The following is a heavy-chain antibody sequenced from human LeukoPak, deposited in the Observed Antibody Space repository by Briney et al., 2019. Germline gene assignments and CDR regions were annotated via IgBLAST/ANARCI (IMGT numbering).Heavy chain of an antibody. Sequence: GGSLILSCAASGFTFSSYGMHWVRQAPGKGLEWVAVISYDGSNKYYADSVKGRFTISRDNSKNTLYLQMNSLRAEDTAVYYCARYNIVVVVAATRGYFDYWGQGTLVTVSS. CDR3: ARYNIVVVVAATRGYFDY. V-gene: IGHV3-30*19. J-gene: IGHJ4*02. CDR2: ISYDGSNK. CDR1: GFTFSSYG. D-gene: IGHD2-15*01.